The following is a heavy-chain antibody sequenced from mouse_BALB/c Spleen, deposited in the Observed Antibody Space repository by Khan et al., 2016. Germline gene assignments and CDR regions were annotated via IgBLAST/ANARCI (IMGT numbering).Heavy chain of an antibody. CDR2: IRNKANGYTI. V-gene: IGHV7-3*02. J-gene: IGHJ4*01. CDR3: ARLMHYYAMDY. Sequence: EVELVESGGGLVQPGGSLRLSCATSGFTFTDYYMSWVRLPPGKALEWLGFIRNKANGYTIEYSASVKGRFTISRDNSQSILYLQMNTLRAEDSATYYCARLMHYYAMDYWGQGTSVTVSS. CDR1: GFTFTDYY.